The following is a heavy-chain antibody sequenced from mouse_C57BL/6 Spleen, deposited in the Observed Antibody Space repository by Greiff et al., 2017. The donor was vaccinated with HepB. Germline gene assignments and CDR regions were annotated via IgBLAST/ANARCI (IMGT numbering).Heavy chain of an antibody. CDR1: GYTFTDYE. CDR3: TRGTTVVATDC. D-gene: IGHD1-1*01. CDR2: IDPETGGT. Sequence: QVQLQQSGAELVRPGASVTLSCKASGYTFTDYEMHWVKQTPVHGLEWIGAIDPETGGTAYNQKFKGKAILTADKSSSTAYMELRCLTSEDSAVYYCTRGTTVVATDCWGQGTTLTVAS. V-gene: IGHV1-15*01. J-gene: IGHJ2*01.